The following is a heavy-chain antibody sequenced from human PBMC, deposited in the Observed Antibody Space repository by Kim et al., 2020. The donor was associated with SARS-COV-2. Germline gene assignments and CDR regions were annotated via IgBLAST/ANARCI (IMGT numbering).Heavy chain of an antibody. Sequence: LSLTCAASGFTFSSYSMNWVRQAPGKGLEWVSSISSSSSYIYYADSVKGRFTISRDNAKNSLYLQMNSLRAEDTAVYYCARAIAAAGTDYWGQGTLVTVSS. CDR2: ISSSSSYI. J-gene: IGHJ4*02. V-gene: IGHV3-21*01. CDR3: ARAIAAAGTDY. D-gene: IGHD6-13*01. CDR1: GFTFSSYS.